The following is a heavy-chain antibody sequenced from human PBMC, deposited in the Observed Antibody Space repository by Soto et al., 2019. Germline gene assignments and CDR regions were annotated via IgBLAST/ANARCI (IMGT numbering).Heavy chain of an antibody. CDR2: ISGSGGTT. Sequence: PVGSLRLSCAASGFTFNTYAMSWVRQAPGKGLEWVSVISGSGGTTYYADSMKGRFTISRDNSKNTLYLQMNSLRAEDTAVYYCAKDRRAGFYVSGTYYNVWGQGIQVTVSS. V-gene: IGHV3-23*01. D-gene: IGHD3-10*01. CDR1: GFTFNTYA. J-gene: IGHJ4*02. CDR3: AKDRRAGFYVSGTYYNV.